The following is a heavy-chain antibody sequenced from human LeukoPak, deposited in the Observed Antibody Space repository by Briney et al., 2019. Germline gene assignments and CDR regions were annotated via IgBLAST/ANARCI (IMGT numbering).Heavy chain of an antibody. CDR3: ARVTGYRIEDYFDY. V-gene: IGHV4-59*01. CDR1: GGSISSYY. CDR2: IYYSGST. J-gene: IGHJ4*02. Sequence: SESLSLTCTVSGGSISSYYWSWIRQPPGKGLEWVGYIYYSGSTNYNPSLKSRVTISVETSKNEFSLKLRSVTAADTAVYYCARVTGYRIEDYFDYWGQGTLVTVSS. D-gene: IGHD6-13*01.